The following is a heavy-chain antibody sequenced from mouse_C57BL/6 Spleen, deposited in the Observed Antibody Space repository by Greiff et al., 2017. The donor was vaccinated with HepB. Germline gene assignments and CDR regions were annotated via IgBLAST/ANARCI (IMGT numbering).Heavy chain of an antibody. CDR1: GYTFTSYW. CDR3: ARSCDYGNYEGNYFDY. CDR2: IDPSDSYT. Sequence: QVQLQQPGAELVMPGASVKLSCKASGYTFTSYWMHWVKQRPGQGLEWIGEIDPSDSYTNYTQKFKGKSTLTVDKSSSTAYRQLSSLTSEDSAVYSWARSCDYGNYEGNYFDYWGQGTTLTVSS. J-gene: IGHJ2*01. D-gene: IGHD2-1*01. V-gene: IGHV1-69*01.